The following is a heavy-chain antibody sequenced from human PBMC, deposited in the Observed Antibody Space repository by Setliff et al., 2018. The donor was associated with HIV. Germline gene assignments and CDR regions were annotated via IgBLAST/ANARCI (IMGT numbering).Heavy chain of an antibody. D-gene: IGHD6-19*01. J-gene: IGHJ3*02. Sequence: ASVKVSCKASGYTFTNYAMHRVRQAPGQRLEWMGWINAGNGNTKYSQRIQGRVTITRDTSASTAYMELSSLRSEDTAVYYCANGYSSGWYLVTAFDIWGQGTMVTVSS. CDR3: ANGYSSGWYLVTAFDI. CDR2: INAGNGNT. V-gene: IGHV1-3*01. CDR1: GYTFTNYA.